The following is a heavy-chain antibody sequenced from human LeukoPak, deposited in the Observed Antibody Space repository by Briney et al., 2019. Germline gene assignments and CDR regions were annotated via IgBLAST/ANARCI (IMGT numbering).Heavy chain of an antibody. V-gene: IGHV4-30-4*01. CDR2: IYYSGST. Sequence: SETLSLTCTVSGGSISRGDYYWSWIRQPPGKGLEWIGYIYYSGSTYYNPSLKSRVTISVDTSKNQFSLKLSSVTAADTAVYYCARLWVGYFDYWGQGTLVTVSS. CDR1: GGSISRGDYY. J-gene: IGHJ4*02. CDR3: ARLWVGYFDY. D-gene: IGHD1-26*01.